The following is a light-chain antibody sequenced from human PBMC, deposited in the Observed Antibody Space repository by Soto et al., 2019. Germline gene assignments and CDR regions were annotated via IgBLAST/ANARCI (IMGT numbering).Light chain of an antibody. CDR2: VTS. J-gene: IGKJ4*01. CDR3: QQRYITLLS. V-gene: IGKV1-39*01. CDR1: QSINTS. Sequence: DIQMTQSPSSLSASVGDRVTITCRASQSINTSLHWYQQTPGKAPKLLIYVTSTLQSGVPSRFSGSGSGTDFTRTISSLQPDDFAPYYCQQRYITLLSFGGGNKVEIK.